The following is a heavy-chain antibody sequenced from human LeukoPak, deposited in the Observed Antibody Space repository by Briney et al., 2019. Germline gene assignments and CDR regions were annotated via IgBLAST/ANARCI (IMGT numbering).Heavy chain of an antibody. CDR2: TYYRSEWYN. J-gene: IGHJ6*02. CDR1: GDSVSNNSTT. Sequence: SQTLSLTCAISGDSVSNNSTTWNWIRQSPSRGLEWLGRTYYRSEWYNDYAVSVKSRITINPDTSKNQFSLQLNSVTPEDTAVYYCAKTENNWSYGMDVCGQGTTVTVSS. D-gene: IGHD1-20*01. V-gene: IGHV6-1*01. CDR3: AKTENNWSYGMDV.